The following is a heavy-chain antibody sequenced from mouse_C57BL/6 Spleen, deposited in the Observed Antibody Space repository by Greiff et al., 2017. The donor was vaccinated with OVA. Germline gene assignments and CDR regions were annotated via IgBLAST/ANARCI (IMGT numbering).Heavy chain of an antibody. V-gene: IGHV5-4*01. CDR2: ISDGGSYT. J-gene: IGHJ3*01. D-gene: IGHD2-1*01. CDR3: ARDNGNYVFAY. CDR1: GFTFSSYA. Sequence: EVMLVESGGGLVKPGGSLKLSCAASGFTFSSYAMSWVRQTPEKRLAWVATISDGGSYTYYPDNVKGRFTISRDNAKNNLYLQMSHLKSEDTAMYYCARDNGNYVFAYWGQGTLVTVSA.